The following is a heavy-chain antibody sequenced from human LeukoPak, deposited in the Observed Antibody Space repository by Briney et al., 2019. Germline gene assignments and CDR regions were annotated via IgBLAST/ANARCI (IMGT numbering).Heavy chain of an antibody. CDR1: GGSISSYY. CDR2: IYTSGST. V-gene: IGHV4-4*09. D-gene: IGHD3-16*01. Sequence: SETLSLTCTVSGGSISSYYWSWIRQPPGKGLEWIGYIYTSGSTNYNPSLKSRVPISVDTSKNQFSLKLSSVTAADTAVYYCARGTFYYYYYMDVWGKGTTVTVSS. CDR3: ARGTFYYYYYMDV. J-gene: IGHJ6*03.